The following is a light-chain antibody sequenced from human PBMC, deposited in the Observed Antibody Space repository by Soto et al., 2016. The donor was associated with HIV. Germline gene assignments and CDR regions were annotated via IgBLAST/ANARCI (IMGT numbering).Light chain of an antibody. CDR2: QND. CDR3: QAWDTSRFVV. J-gene: IGLJ2*01. Sequence: SYELTQPPSVSASPGQIVTITCSGEKLGNKFVSWYEVKPGQSPLLVIYQNDKRPSEIPERFSGSNSGNTATLTISGTQAVDEAHYFCQAWDTSRFVVFGGGTKLTVL. CDR1: KLGNKF. V-gene: IGLV3-1*01.